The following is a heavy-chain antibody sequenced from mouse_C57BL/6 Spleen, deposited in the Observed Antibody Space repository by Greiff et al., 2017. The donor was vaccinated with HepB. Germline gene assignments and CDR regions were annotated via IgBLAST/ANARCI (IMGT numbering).Heavy chain of an antibody. Sequence: VKLVESGPELVKPGASVKISCKASGYAFSSSWMNWVKQRPGKGLEWIGRIYPGDGDTNYNGKFKGKATLTADKSSSTAYMQLSSLTSEDSAVYFCANDYDEYYAMDYWGQGTSVTVSS. CDR1: GYAFSSSW. CDR2: IYPGDGDT. D-gene: IGHD2-4*01. CDR3: ANDYDEYYAMDY. J-gene: IGHJ4*01. V-gene: IGHV1-82*01.